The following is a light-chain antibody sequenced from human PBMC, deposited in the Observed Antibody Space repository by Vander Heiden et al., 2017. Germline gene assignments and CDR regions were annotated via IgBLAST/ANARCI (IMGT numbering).Light chain of an antibody. V-gene: IGKV3-15*01. CDR1: QSISSN. Sequence: EIVMTQSPATLSVSPGERATLSCRASQSISSNLAWYQQRPGQAPRLLIYDASTRATGIPARFSGSGSGTEFTLTISSLQSEDFAVYCCQQYKNWPLTFGQGTKLEIK. CDR2: DAS. J-gene: IGKJ2*01. CDR3: QQYKNWPLT.